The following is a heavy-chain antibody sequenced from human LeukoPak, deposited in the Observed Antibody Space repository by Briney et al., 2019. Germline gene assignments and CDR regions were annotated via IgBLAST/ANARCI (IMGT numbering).Heavy chain of an antibody. CDR2: MYYSGNT. J-gene: IGHJ5*02. D-gene: IGHD4-11*01. Sequence: KPSETLSLTCTVSGGSISSSSYYWGWIRQPPGKGLEWIGSMYYSGNTYYNSSLKSRVTISADTSKNQFSLKLSSVTAADTAFYYCARDLDYKGPFDPWGQGTLVTVSS. CDR1: GGSISSSSYY. CDR3: ARDLDYKGPFDP. V-gene: IGHV4-39*07.